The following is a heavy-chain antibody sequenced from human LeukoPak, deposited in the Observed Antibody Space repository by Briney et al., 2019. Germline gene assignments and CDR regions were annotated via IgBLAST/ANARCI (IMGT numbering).Heavy chain of an antibody. Sequence: GGSLRLSCAASGFTFSSYSMNWVRQAPGKGLEWVSPISSSRSYIYYADSVKGRFTISRDNAKNSLYLQMNSLRAEDTAVYYCARDGGKLRFLEWSHENFDYWGQGTLVTVSS. J-gene: IGHJ4*02. V-gene: IGHV3-21*01. D-gene: IGHD3-3*01. CDR1: GFTFSSYS. CDR2: ISSSRSYI. CDR3: ARDGGKLRFLEWSHENFDY.